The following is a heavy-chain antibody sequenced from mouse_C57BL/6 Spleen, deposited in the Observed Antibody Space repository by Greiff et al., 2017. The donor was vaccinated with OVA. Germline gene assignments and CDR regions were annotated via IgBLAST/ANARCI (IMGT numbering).Heavy chain of an antibody. J-gene: IGHJ2*01. V-gene: IGHV1-4*01. D-gene: IGHD2-3*01. Sequence: QVQLQQSGAELARPGASVKMSCKASGYTFTSYTMHWVKQRPGQGLEWIGYINPSSGYTKSNQKFKDKATLTADKSSSTAYMQLSSLTSEDSAVYYCARSLDGYYYFDYWGQGTTLTVSS. CDR1: GYTFTSYT. CDR2: INPSSGYT. CDR3: ARSLDGYYYFDY.